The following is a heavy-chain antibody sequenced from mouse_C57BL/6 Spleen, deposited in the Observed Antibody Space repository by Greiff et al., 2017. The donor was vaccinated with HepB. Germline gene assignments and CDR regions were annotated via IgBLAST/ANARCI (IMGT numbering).Heavy chain of an antibody. D-gene: IGHD1-1*01. V-gene: IGHV1-81*01. Sequence: QVQLQQSGAELARPGASVKLSCKASGYTFTSYGISWVKQRTGQGLEWIGEIYPRSGNTYYNEKFKGKATLTADKSSSTAYMELRSLTSEDSAVYFCARYLNYSGSSSYLDYWGQGTTLTVSS. J-gene: IGHJ2*01. CDR3: ARYLNYSGSSSYLDY. CDR1: GYTFTSYG. CDR2: IYPRSGNT.